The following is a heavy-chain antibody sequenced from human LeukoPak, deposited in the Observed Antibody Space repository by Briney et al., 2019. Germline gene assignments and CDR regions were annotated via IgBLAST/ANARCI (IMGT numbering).Heavy chain of an antibody. CDR2: ISAYKGNT. V-gene: IGHV1-18*01. J-gene: IGHJ4*02. CDR3: ARDPSRYTSSWRGGPYFDY. Sequence: ASVKVSCKASGYTFTSYGISWVRQAPGQGLEWMGWISAYKGNTDYAQKLQGRVTMTTDTSTSTAYMEPRGLRSDDTAVYYCARDPSRYTSSWRGGPYFDYWGQGTLVTVSS. D-gene: IGHD6-13*01. CDR1: GYTFTSYG.